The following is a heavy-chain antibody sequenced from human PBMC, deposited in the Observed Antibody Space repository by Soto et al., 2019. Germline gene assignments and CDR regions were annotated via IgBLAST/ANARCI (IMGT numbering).Heavy chain of an antibody. CDR1: GFTFSGYG. CDR2: IWYDGSNK. V-gene: IGHV3-33*01. CDR3: ARDGYCSGGSCYSVPVFDY. Sequence: GSLRLSCAASGFTFSGYGMHWVRQAPGKGLEWVAVIWYDGSNKYYADSVKGRFTISRDNSKNTLYLQMNSLRAEDTAVYYCARDGYCSGGSCYSVPVFDYWGQGTLVTVSS. J-gene: IGHJ4*02. D-gene: IGHD2-15*01.